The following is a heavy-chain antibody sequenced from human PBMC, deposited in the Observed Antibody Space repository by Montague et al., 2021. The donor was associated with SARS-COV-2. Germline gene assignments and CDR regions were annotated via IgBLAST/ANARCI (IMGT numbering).Heavy chain of an antibody. J-gene: IGHJ3*01. CDR2: IYYTGXT. CDR1: GGSITNNIDY. D-gene: IGHD3-22*01. Sequence: SETLSLTRTVSGGSITNNIDYWAWIRQPPGKGLEWIGSIYYTGXTXYXXXXKXRVTISVVTSKNHFTLKLSSVTAAETAVYYCARLKRYFDSSGSPSAFDFWGQGTKVTVSS. CDR3: ARLKRYFDSSGSPSAFDF. V-gene: IGHV4-39*02.